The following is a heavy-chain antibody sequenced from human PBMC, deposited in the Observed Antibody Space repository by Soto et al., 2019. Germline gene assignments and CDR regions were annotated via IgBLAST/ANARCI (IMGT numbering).Heavy chain of an antibody. CDR2: IDYRGTI. CDR3: SRRAPEGFDP. CDR1: GGSIATSSYF. V-gene: IGHV4-39*02. Sequence: SETLSLTCTVSGGSIATSSYFWAWIRRPPGKGLEWIGSIDYRGTIYNNPSLKSRVTISVDTSKNHFSLKLDSVTAADTALYYCSRRAPEGFDPWGQGTLVTVAS. J-gene: IGHJ5*02.